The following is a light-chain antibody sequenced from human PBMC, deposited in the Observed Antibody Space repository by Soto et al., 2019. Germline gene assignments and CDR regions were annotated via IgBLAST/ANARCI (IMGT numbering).Light chain of an antibody. J-gene: IGLJ1*01. CDR1: SSDVGGYNY. V-gene: IGLV2-8*01. CDR2: EVN. CDR3: SSYAGSSNV. Sequence: QSALTQPPSASGSPGQSVAISCTGTSSDVGGYNYVSWYQQHPGKAPKLMIYEVNKRPSGVPDRLSGSKSGNTASLTVSGLQAEDEADYYCSSYAGSSNVFGTGTKVNV.